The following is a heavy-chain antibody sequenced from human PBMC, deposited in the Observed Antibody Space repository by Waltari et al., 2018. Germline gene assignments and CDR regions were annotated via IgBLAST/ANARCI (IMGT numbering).Heavy chain of an antibody. D-gene: IGHD2-8*01. V-gene: IGHV3-30*03. J-gene: IGHJ5*02. CDR1: GFTFSSYA. Sequence: QVQLVESGGGVVQPGRSLRLSCAASGFTFSSYAMHWVRQAPGKGREWVAVISYDGSNKYYADSVKGRFTISRDNSKNTLYLQMNSLRAEDTAVYYCARRANKPGGWFDPWGQGTLVAVSS. CDR3: ARRANKPGGWFDP. CDR2: ISYDGSNK.